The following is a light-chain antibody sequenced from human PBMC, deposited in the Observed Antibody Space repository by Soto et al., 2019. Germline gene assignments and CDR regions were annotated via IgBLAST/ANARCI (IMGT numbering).Light chain of an antibody. J-gene: IGLJ1*01. CDR1: TGAVTSGHY. Sequence: QAVVTHESSVTASPGGTVTLTCASTTGAVTSGHYPYWFQQNPCQAPRTLIYDTRNKHSWTHSQFTNSLPAGYAALARSSAHPEDEADYDYLLSYSGDPRVFGAGTKVPVL. CDR3: LLSYSGDPRV. CDR2: DTR. V-gene: IGLV7-46*01.